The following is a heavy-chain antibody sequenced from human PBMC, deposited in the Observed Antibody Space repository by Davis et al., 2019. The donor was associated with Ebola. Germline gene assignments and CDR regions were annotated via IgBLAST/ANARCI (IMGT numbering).Heavy chain of an antibody. J-gene: IGHJ6*02. Sequence: AASVKVSCKASGGTFSSYAISWVRQAPGQGLEWMGWINPNSGGTNYAQKFQGWVTMTRDTSISTAYMELSRLRSDDTAVYYCARGGDCGDDCYALYYYYGMDVWGQGTTVTVSS. CDR2: INPNSGGT. D-gene: IGHD2-21*01. V-gene: IGHV1-2*04. CDR3: ARGGDCGDDCYALYYYYGMDV. CDR1: GGTFSSYA.